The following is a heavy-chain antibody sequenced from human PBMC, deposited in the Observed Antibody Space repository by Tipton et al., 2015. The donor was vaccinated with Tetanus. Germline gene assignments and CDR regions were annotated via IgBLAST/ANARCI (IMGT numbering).Heavy chain of an antibody. CDR1: GFTFRSYW. CDR3: VRDRYGDNYYVPSHWFDP. V-gene: IGHV3-74*03. CDR2: INSDGSKT. Sequence: GSLRLSCAASGFTFRSYWMHWVRQVPGEGLVWISRINSDGSKTTYADSVKGRFTISRDNAKNTLHLHMDSLRADDTAVYYWVRDRYGDNYYVPSHWFDPWGHGTLVTVSS. D-gene: IGHD3-10*02. J-gene: IGHJ5*02.